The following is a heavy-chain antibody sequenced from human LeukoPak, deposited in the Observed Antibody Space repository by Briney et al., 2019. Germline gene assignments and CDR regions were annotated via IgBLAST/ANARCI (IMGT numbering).Heavy chain of an antibody. Sequence: GGSLRLSCAASGFTLSTFWMSWVRQAPGKGLEWVANIKQDGSERHYVDSVKGRFTISRDNAKNSLYLQMNSLRAEDTAVYYCARTSDYSEDYWGQGTLVTVSS. V-gene: IGHV3-7*01. J-gene: IGHJ4*02. CDR3: ARTSDYSEDY. CDR2: IKQDGSER. D-gene: IGHD4-11*01. CDR1: GFTLSTFW.